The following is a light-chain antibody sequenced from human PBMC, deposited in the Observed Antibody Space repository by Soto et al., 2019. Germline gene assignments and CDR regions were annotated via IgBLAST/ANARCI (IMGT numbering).Light chain of an antibody. V-gene: IGKV1-17*03. J-gene: IGKJ4*01. CDR2: AAS. CDR1: QDISSY. CDR3: LQHKSYPLT. Sequence: DIQMTQSPSAMSASVGDRVTITCRASQDISSYLAWFQQKPGKVSKRLIYAASSLRSGVPARFSGSGSGTEFTLTISSLQPEDFATYYCLQHKSYPLTFGGGTKVDIK.